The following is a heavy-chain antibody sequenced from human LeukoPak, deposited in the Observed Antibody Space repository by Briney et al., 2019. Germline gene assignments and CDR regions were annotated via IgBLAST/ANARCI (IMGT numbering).Heavy chain of an antibody. CDR1: SGSINSGDYY. V-gene: IGHV4-30-4*08. Sequence: PSETLSLTCTVPSGSINSGDYYWSWIRQPPGKGLEWIGYIYYSGSTYYNPSLQSRITISSDTSKNHFSLKLRSVTAADTAVYYCARAQYYYDSSGYIDGFDIWGQGTMVTVSS. CDR2: IYYSGST. J-gene: IGHJ3*02. CDR3: ARAQYYYDSSGYIDGFDI. D-gene: IGHD3-22*01.